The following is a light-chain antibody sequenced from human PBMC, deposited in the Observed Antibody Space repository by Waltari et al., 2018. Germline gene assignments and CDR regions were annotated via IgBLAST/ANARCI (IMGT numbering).Light chain of an antibody. Sequence: DLVMTQSPDSLPVSLGERATLNCKSSQSVLYNTDNKNYLAWYQQKPGQSPKLLIYWASTRESGVPDRFSGSGSGTDFTLTSSGLQADDAAIYFCQQYYDIPVTFGQGTRLEIK. CDR3: QQYYDIPVT. V-gene: IGKV4-1*01. CDR1: QSVLYNTDNKNY. CDR2: WAS. J-gene: IGKJ2*01.